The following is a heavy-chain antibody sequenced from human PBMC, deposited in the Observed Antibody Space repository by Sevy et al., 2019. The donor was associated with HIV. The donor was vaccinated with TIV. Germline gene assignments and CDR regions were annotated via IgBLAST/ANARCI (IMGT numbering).Heavy chain of an antibody. CDR1: GDSITSYY. D-gene: IGHD6-19*01. V-gene: IGHV4-59*01. CDR2: VHNGGST. Sequence: SETLSLTCTVSGDSITSYYWAWTRQPPGKGLEWIGNVHNGGSTNYNPSLKSRLTISVDTTNNQFSLKLGSVTVADTAVYFCARPHTSGWTRFEHWGQGILVTVSS. CDR3: ARPHTSGWTRFEH. J-gene: IGHJ4*02.